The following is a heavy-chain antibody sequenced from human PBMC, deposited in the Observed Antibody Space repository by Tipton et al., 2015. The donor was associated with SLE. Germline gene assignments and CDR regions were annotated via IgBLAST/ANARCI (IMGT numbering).Heavy chain of an antibody. D-gene: IGHD2-15*01. CDR1: GFTFSDYW. Sequence: SLRLSCAASGFTFSDYWMHWVRQDPGKGLVWVSRIDNDGISTNYADSVKGQFTISRDNANNTLYLIMDSLIAEDTAIYYCARVRGCSGGSGSLEYFLAWGQGTLVTVSS. V-gene: IGHV3-74*01. J-gene: IGHJ1*01. CDR3: ARVRGCSGGSGSLEYFLA. CDR2: IDNDGIST.